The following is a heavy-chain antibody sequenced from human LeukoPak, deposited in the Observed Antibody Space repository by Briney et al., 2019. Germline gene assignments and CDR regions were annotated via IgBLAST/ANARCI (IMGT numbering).Heavy chain of an antibody. CDR1: GFAFSSYN. CDR2: ISTTSTYI. D-gene: IGHD2-2*01. V-gene: IGHV3-21*06. Sequence: KPGGSLRLSCAASGFAFSSYNMKWVRQAPGKGLEWVSFISTTSTYIYYADSVKGRFTVSRDNSKNLLYLRMDSLRVEDTAVYYCARAGTCSSTSCDGGIEYWGQGTLLTVSS. CDR3: ARAGTCSSTSCDGGIEY. J-gene: IGHJ4*02.